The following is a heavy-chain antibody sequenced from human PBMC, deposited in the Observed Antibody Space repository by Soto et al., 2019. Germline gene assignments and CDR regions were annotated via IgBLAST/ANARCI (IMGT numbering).Heavy chain of an antibody. J-gene: IGHJ5*02. V-gene: IGHV1-18*04. CDR1: GYTFTSYG. CDR3: ARGSRLWVTTAWFDP. Sequence: ASVKVSCKASGYTFTSYGISWLRQAPGQGLEWMGWISAYNGNTNYAQKLQGRVTMTTDTSTSTAYMELRSLRSDDTAVYYCARGSRLWVTTAWFDPWGQGTLVT. D-gene: IGHD4-17*01. CDR2: ISAYNGNT.